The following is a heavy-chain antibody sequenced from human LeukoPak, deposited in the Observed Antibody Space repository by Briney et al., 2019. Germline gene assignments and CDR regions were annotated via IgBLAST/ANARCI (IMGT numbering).Heavy chain of an antibody. CDR2: ISYSGST. Sequence: PSETLSLTCTVSGGSISSSSDYWGWIRQPPGKGLEWIGSISYSGSTFYNPSLKSRVTISVDTSKNQFSLKLSSVTAADTAVHYCARQTSDCTNGVCYLKVWDYWGQGTLVTVSS. CDR3: ARQTSDCTNGVCYLKVWDY. D-gene: IGHD2-8*01. CDR1: GGSISSSSDY. V-gene: IGHV4-39*01. J-gene: IGHJ4*02.